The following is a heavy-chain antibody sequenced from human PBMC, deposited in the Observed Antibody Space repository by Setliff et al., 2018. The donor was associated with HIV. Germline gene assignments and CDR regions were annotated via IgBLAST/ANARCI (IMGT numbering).Heavy chain of an antibody. D-gene: IGHD2-21*02. CDR2: VYYNWAT. V-gene: IGHV4-39*07. CDR1: GGSIKSSHYL. CDR3: ARDTVGDSRVTEFDY. Sequence: SETLSLTCSVSGGSIKSSHYLWGWIRQPPGKGLEWVGNVYYNWATYYNPSLKSRVIISLDTSKNQLSLRLSSMTAADTAVYYCARDTVGDSRVTEFDYWGQGTLVTVSS. J-gene: IGHJ4*02.